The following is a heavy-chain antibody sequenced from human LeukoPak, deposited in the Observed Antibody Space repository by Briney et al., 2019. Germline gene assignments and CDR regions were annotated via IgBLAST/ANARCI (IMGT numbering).Heavy chain of an antibody. CDR1: GYTFTSNN. D-gene: IGHD4-23*01. V-gene: IGHV1-8*01. J-gene: IGHJ4*02. CDR3: ARAIYGGNSLVPDIDY. CDR2: MNPDSGDT. Sequence: ASVKVSCKASGYTFTSNNINWVRQATGQGLEWMGWMNPDSGDTGYAQKFQGRVTMTRNTSISTAYMELSSLTSEDTAVYYCARAIYGGNSLVPDIDYWGQGTLVTVSS.